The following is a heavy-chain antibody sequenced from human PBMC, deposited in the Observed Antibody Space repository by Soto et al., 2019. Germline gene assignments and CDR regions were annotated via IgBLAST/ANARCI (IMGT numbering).Heavy chain of an antibody. V-gene: IGHV4-34*01. CDR2: INHSGST. CDR3: ARASVILVPAARRGWFDP. Sequence: SETLSLTCAVYGGSFSGYYWSWIRQPPGKGLEWIGEINHSGSTNYNPSLKSRVTISVDTSKNQFSLKLSSVTAADTAVYYCARASVILVPAARRGWFDPSGQGTLVTVSS. J-gene: IGHJ5*02. CDR1: GGSFSGYY. D-gene: IGHD2-2*01.